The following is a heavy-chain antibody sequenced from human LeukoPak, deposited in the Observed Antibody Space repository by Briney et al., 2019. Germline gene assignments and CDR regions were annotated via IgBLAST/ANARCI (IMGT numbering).Heavy chain of an antibody. CDR3: ARSATLIWWHAFGYFDY. J-gene: IGHJ4*02. Sequence: SETLSLTCAVYGGCLSGYYWSWIRQPPGKGLEWIGESNHSGSTNYNPSLKSRVTISVDTSKNQFSLKLSSVTAADTAVYYCARSATLIWWHAFGYFDYWGQGTLVTVSS. CDR2: SNHSGST. D-gene: IGHD2-8*02. V-gene: IGHV4-34*01. CDR1: GGCLSGYY.